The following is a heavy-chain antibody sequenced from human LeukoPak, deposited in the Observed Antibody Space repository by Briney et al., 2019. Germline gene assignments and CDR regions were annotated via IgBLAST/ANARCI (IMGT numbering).Heavy chain of an antibody. D-gene: IGHD6-19*01. J-gene: IGHJ3*02. V-gene: IGHV3-30*02. Sequence: GGSLRLSCAASGFTFSSYGMHWVRQAPGKGLEWVAFIRYDGSNKYYADSVKGRFTISRDNSKNTLYLQMNSLRAEDTAVYYCAKDPPDETIAVAADDAFDIWGQGTMVTVSS. CDR3: AKDPPDETIAVAADDAFDI. CDR1: GFTFSSYG. CDR2: IRYDGSNK.